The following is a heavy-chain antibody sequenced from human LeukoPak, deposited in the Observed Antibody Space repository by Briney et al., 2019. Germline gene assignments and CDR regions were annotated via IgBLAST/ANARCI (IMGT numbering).Heavy chain of an antibody. CDR1: GGTFSSYA. J-gene: IGHJ4*02. CDR3: ARMLRGPFVLDY. CDR2: IIPIFDTA. D-gene: IGHD2-8*01. Sequence: ASVKVSCKTSGGTFSSYAISWVRQAPGQGLEWIGDIIPIFDTANYAQKFQGRVTITADESATTSYMELSSLRSEDTAVYYCARMLRGPFVLDYWGQGTLVTVSS. V-gene: IGHV1-69*13.